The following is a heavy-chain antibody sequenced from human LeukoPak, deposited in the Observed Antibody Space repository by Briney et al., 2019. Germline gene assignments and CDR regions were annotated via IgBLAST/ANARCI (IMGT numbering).Heavy chain of an antibody. D-gene: IGHD2-15*01. CDR3: ARVSVVVVAANNWFDP. CDR1: GGSFSGYY. CDR2: INHSGST. V-gene: IGHV4-34*01. J-gene: IGHJ5*02. Sequence: SETLSLTCAVYGGSFSGYYWSWIRQPPGKGLEWIGEINHSGSTNYNPSLKSRVTISVDTSRNQFSLKLSSVTAADTAVYYCARVSVVVVAANNWFDPWGQGTLVTVSS.